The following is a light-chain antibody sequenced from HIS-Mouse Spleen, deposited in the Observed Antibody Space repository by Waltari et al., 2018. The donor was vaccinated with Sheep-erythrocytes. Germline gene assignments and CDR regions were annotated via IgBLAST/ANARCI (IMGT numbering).Light chain of an antibody. Sequence: QSALTQPASVSGSPGQSITISCTGTSSDVGSYNLVSWYQQHPGKAPKLMIYEGSKRSSGVSSRFSGSKSGNTASLTISGLQAEDDADYYCCSYAGSSTPWVFGGGTKLTVL. J-gene: IGLJ3*02. CDR2: EGS. V-gene: IGLV2-23*01. CDR3: CSYAGSSTPWV. CDR1: SSDVGSYNL.